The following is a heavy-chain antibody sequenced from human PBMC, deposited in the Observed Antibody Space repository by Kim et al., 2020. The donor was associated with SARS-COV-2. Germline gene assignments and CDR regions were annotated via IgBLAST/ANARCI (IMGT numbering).Heavy chain of an antibody. D-gene: IGHD3-10*01. J-gene: IGHJ6*02. CDR3: ARGRGMVRGVTHYYYGMDV. CDR2: INHSGST. V-gene: IGHV4-34*01. CDR1: GGSFSGYY. Sequence: SETLSLTCAVYGGSFSGYYWSWIRQPPGKGLEWIGEINHSGSTNYNPSLKSRVTISVDTSKNQFSLKLSSVTAADTAVYYCARGRGMVRGVTHYYYGMDVWGQGTTVTVSS.